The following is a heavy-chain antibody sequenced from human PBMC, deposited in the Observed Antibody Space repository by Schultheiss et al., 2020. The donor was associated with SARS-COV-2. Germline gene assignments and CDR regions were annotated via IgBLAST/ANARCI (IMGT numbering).Heavy chain of an antibody. J-gene: IGHJ4*02. CDR2: ISAYNGNT. V-gene: IGHV1-18*01. CDR3: VKALWSNGYYYFDY. CDR1: GGTFSSYA. D-gene: IGHD3-22*01. Sequence: ASVKVSCKASGGTFSSYAISWVRQAPGRGLEWMGWISAYNGNTNYAQKFQGRVTMTRDTSASTVYMELSSLRSEDTAVYYCVKALWSNGYYYFDYWGQGTLVTVSS.